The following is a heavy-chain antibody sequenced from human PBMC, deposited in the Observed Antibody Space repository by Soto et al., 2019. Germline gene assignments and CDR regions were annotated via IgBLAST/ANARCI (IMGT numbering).Heavy chain of an antibody. CDR1: GFTFSSYG. Sequence: GGSLRLSCAASGFTFSSYGMHWVRQAPGKGLEWVAVIWYDGSNKYYADSVKGRFTISRDNSKNTLYLQMNSLRAEDTAVYYCARVFGFGDYVSYYGMDVWGQGTTVTVSS. D-gene: IGHD4-17*01. CDR2: IWYDGSNK. CDR3: ARVFGFGDYVSYYGMDV. J-gene: IGHJ6*02. V-gene: IGHV3-33*01.